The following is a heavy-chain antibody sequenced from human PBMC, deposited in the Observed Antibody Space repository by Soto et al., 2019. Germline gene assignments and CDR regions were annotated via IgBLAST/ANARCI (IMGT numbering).Heavy chain of an antibody. V-gene: IGHV4-34*01. CDR2: INHSGST. J-gene: IGHJ5*02. CDR1: GGSFSGYY. D-gene: IGHD2-2*01. Sequence: SETLSLTCAVYGGSFSGYYWSWIRQPPGKGLEWIGEINHSGSTNYNPSLKSRVTISVDTSKNQFSLKLSSVTAADTAVYYCARGGVVPAALNWFDPWGQGTLVTV. CDR3: ARGGVVPAALNWFDP.